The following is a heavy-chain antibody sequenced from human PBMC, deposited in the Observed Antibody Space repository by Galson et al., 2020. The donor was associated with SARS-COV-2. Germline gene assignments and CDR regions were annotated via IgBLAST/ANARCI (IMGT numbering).Heavy chain of an antibody. D-gene: IGHD6-6*01. CDR2: FNTSGDKT. CDR3: AKDLGRDSRSSHGMDV. V-gene: IGHV3-23*01. Sequence: GGSLRLSCAASGFTFRNYAMSWVRQAPGKGLEWVSGFNTSGDKTYYADSVKGRFTISRDNSKNTLYLQMNSLRAEDTALYYCAKDLGRDSRSSHGMDVWGLGTTVTVSS. J-gene: IGHJ6*02. CDR1: GFTFRNYA.